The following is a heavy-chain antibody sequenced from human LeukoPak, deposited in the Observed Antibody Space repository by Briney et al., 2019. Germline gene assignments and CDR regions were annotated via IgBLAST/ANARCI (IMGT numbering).Heavy chain of an antibody. V-gene: IGHV3-33*01. CDR3: ARDQQWLLPYYFDY. CDR1: GFTFSSYG. CDR2: IWYDGSNK. D-gene: IGHD6-19*01. Sequence: GRSLRLSCAASGFTFSSYGMHWVRQAPGKGLEWVAVIWYDGSNKYYADSVKGRFTISRDNSKNTLYLQMNSLRAEDTAVYYCARDQQWLLPYYFDYWGQGTLVTVSS. J-gene: IGHJ4*02.